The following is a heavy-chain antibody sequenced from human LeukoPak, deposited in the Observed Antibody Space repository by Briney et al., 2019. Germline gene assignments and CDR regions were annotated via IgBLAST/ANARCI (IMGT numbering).Heavy chain of an antibody. J-gene: IGHJ4*02. CDR1: GGTFSSYA. Sequence: GASVKVSCKASGGTFSSYAISWVRQAPGQGLEWMGGIIPIFGTTNYAQKFQGRVTITADKSTSTAYMELSSLRSEDTAVFYCAINGGQWEQFDSWGQGTLVTVSS. D-gene: IGHD1-26*01. CDR2: IIPIFGTT. V-gene: IGHV1-69*06. CDR3: AINGGQWEQFDS.